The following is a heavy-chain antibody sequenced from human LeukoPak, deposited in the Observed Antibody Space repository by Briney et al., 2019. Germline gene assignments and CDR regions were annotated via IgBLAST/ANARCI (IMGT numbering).Heavy chain of an antibody. CDR2: IIPILDVE. Sequence: ASVKVSCKVSGYTLTELSMHWVRQAPGHGFEWMGWIIPILDVEDYARKFQGRLKITADRSTSTAYMELSSLRSDDTAIYYCAIRSDGAYCGGDCFYLDYWGQGSLITVSS. D-gene: IGHD2-21*02. J-gene: IGHJ4*02. CDR1: GYTLTELS. V-gene: IGHV1-69*10. CDR3: AIRSDGAYCGGDCFYLDY.